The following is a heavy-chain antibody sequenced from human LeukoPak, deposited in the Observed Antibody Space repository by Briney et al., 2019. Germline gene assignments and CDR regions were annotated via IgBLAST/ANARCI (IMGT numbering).Heavy chain of an antibody. V-gene: IGHV3-48*01. CDR2: ISSSSSTI. CDR1: GFTFSSYS. Sequence: GGSLRLSCAASGFTFSSYSMNWVRQAPGKGLEWVSYISSSSSTIYYADSVKSRFTISRDNAKNSLYLQMNSLRAEDTAVYYCARDLGGSYHHYWGQGTLVTVSS. D-gene: IGHD1-26*01. CDR3: ARDLGGSYHHY. J-gene: IGHJ4*02.